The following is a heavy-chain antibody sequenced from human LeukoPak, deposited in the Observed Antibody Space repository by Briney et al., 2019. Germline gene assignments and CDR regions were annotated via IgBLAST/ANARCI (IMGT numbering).Heavy chain of an antibody. D-gene: IGHD1-1*01. V-gene: IGHV3-30*18. CDR3: AKPYPTLTTSAVLDN. Sequence: GRSLTLSCAASGFTFSNYAIHWVRQAPGRGLEWVAAISYDGNSQHYGAPVKGRFTNSRDNSKNTVYLQINTLRTDDAAIYYCAKPYPTLTTSAVLDNWGQGTLVTVSS. CDR1: GFTFSNYA. CDR2: ISYDGNSQ. J-gene: IGHJ4*02.